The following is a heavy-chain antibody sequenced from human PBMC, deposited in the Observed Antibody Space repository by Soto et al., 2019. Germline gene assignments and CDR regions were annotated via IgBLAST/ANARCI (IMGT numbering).Heavy chain of an antibody. D-gene: IGHD3-16*01. Sequence: QVQLVESGGDLVKPGGSLTLSCAASGFTFSDYYMSWIRQAPGKGLEWLSYMSSSGDNIKYADSVKGRFVISRDNAKNSLYLQMNSLRVEDTAVYYCARDPRNLGFDPWGQGTLVIVSS. CDR1: GFTFSDYY. CDR2: MSSSGDNI. J-gene: IGHJ5*02. V-gene: IGHV3-11*01. CDR3: ARDPRNLGFDP.